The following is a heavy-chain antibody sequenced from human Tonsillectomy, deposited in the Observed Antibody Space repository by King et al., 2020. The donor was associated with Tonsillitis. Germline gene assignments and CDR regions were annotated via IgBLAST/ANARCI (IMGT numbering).Heavy chain of an antibody. CDR3: ATSRIGLPAPYDSVWGSYRYTGWFDP. Sequence: VQLQESGPGLVKPSETLSLTCTVSGGSVSSSSYYWSWIRQPPGKGLEWIGYISYSGSTNYNPSLKSRVTISVDKSKNQFSLKLTSVTAADTAVYYCATSRIGLPAPYDSVWGSYRYTGWFDPWGQGTLVTVSS. D-gene: IGHD3-16*02. J-gene: IGHJ5*02. CDR1: GGSVSSSSYY. V-gene: IGHV4-61*01. CDR2: ISYSGST.